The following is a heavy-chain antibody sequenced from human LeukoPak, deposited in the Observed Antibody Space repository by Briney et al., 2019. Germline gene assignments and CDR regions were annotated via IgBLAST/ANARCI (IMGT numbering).Heavy chain of an antibody. Sequence: GRSLRLSCAASGFTFNTYSMHWARQAPGKGLEWVAVIWYDGSNEDYADSVKGRFTISRDNSKNTLYLQMNSLRVEDTAVYYCARDRLIGGRFGESSNWGQGTLVTVSS. CDR1: GFTFNTYS. J-gene: IGHJ4*02. V-gene: IGHV3-33*01. CDR2: IWYDGSNE. CDR3: ARDRLIGGRFGESSN. D-gene: IGHD3-10*01.